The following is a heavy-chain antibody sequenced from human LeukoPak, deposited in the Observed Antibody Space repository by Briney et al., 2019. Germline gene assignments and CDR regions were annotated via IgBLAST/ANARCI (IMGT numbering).Heavy chain of an antibody. CDR2: IYSGGST. CDR3: ARASIAAGGYYFDY. Sequence: GGSLRLSCAASGFTVSTNYMTWVRQAPGKGLEWVSVIYSGGSTYYSDSVKGRFTISRDNSKNTLYLQLNNLRAEDTAVYYCARASIAAGGYYFDYWGQGTLVTVSS. V-gene: IGHV3-53*01. J-gene: IGHJ4*02. D-gene: IGHD6-13*01. CDR1: GFTVSTNY.